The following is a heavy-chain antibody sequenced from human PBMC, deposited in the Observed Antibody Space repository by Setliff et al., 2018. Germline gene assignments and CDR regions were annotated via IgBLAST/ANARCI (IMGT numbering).Heavy chain of an antibody. CDR3: ARAAARAEYSDTSAYLPFDF. Sequence: LPETLSLTCTVSGYPISRGFYWGWIRQSPGKGLEWIGSVYHSGSSYQNPSLRSRIAVSVDTSKNQFSLRLNSVTAADTAVYFCARAAARAEYSDTSAYLPFDFWGLGTLVTVSS. V-gene: IGHV4-38-2*02. CDR2: VYHSGSS. CDR1: GYPISRGFY. J-gene: IGHJ4*02. D-gene: IGHD3-16*01.